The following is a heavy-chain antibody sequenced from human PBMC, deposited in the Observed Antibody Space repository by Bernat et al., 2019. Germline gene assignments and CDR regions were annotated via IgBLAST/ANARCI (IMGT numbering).Heavy chain of an antibody. D-gene: IGHD1-20*01. CDR1: GFTFSDHI. CDR3: AGDRPNDNCDHHPMFDY. CDR2: IWHDGGLK. V-gene: IGHV3-33*01. J-gene: IGHJ4*02. Sequence: QVQLVESGGGVVQPGTSLRLSCAASGFTFSDHIMHWVRQAPGEGLEWVAIIWHDGGLKYYGESVKGRLPIPRDNCKNKLYLEINSLRVEDTAVYYCAGDRPNDNCDHHPMFDYWGPGTLVSVSS.